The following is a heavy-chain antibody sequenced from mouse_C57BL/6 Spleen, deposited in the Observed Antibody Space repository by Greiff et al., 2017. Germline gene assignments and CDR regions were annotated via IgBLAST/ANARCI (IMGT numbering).Heavy chain of an antibody. V-gene: IGHV1-52*01. CDR3: ARGGRDYGNYGDFDV. Sequence: QVQLQQPGAELVRPGSSVKLSCKASGYTFTSYWMHWVKQRPIQGLEWIGNIDPSDSETHYNQKFKDKATLTVDTSSSTAYMQLSSLTSEDSAVYYCARGGRDYGNYGDFDVWGTGTTVTVS. CDR2: IDPSDSET. CDR1: GYTFTSYW. J-gene: IGHJ1*03. D-gene: IGHD2-1*01.